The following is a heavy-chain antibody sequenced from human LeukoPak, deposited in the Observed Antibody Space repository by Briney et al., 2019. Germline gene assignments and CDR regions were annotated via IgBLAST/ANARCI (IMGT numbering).Heavy chain of an antibody. V-gene: IGHV1-46*01. D-gene: IGHD3-10*01. Sequence: ASVKVSCKASGYTFTGYYMHWVRQAPRQRLEWMGIINPSGGSTNYAQKFQGRVTMTRDTSTNTVYMELSSLRSEDTAVYYCARGPSITMVRGGQWYYYMDVWGKGTTVTISS. J-gene: IGHJ6*03. CDR2: INPSGGST. CDR1: GYTFTGYY. CDR3: ARGPSITMVRGGQWYYYMDV.